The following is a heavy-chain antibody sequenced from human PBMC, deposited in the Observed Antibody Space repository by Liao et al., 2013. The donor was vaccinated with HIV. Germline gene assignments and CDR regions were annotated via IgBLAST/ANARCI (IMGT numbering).Heavy chain of an antibody. D-gene: IGHD2-2*01. V-gene: IGHV4-34*10. J-gene: IGHJ4*02. Sequence: QVQLQESGPGLVKPSETLSLTCAVYGGSFSGYYWSWIRQPPGKGLEWIGEINHSGSTNYNPSLKSRVTISVDTSKNQFSLKLSSVTAADTAVYYCARGHCTGTTCLFDYWGQGTLVTVSS. CDR3: ARGHCTGTTCLFDY. CDR1: GGSFSGYY. CDR2: INHSGST.